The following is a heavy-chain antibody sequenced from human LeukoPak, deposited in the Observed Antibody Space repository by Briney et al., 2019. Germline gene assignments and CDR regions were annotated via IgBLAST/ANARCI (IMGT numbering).Heavy chain of an antibody. V-gene: IGHV1-2*02. J-gene: IGHJ4*02. CDR1: GYTFTGYY. CDR3: ARVVTMVRGVIIAPFDY. CDR2: INPNSGGT. Sequence: GASVEVSCKASGYTFTGYYMHWVRQAPGQGLEWMGWINPNSGGTNYAQKFQGRVTMTRDTSISTAYMELSRLRSDDTAVYYCARVVTMVRGVIIAPFDYWGQGTLVTVSS. D-gene: IGHD3-10*01.